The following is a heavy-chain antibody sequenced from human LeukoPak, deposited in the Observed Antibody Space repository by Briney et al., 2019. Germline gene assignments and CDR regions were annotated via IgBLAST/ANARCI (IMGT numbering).Heavy chain of an antibody. J-gene: IGHJ4*02. CDR3: AKENIAAAADY. CDR2: ISSNGGST. Sequence: GGSLRLSCSASVFTFCSHARHWVRQAPGKGLEYVSAISSNGGSTYYADSVKGRFTISRDNSKNTLYLQMSSLRAEDTAVDYCAKENIAAAADYWGQGTLVTVSS. CDR1: VFTFCSHA. V-gene: IGHV3-64D*09. D-gene: IGHD6-13*01.